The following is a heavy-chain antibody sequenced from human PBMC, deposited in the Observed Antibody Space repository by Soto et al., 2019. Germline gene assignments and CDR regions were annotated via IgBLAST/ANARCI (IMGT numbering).Heavy chain of an antibody. J-gene: IGHJ5*02. V-gene: IGHV4-31*03. D-gene: IGHD2-21*01. Sequence: QVQLQESGPGLVKPSQTLSLTCTVSGASISGDGYSWSWIRQQPGKGLQWIGYIYYSGSTYYTPSLKGRLTISSDMSKNHQSIEQTSVTAANTAIDYGARGPCGDPAPRLAPWGQGALVSVSS. CDR1: GASISGDGYS. CDR2: IYYSGST. CDR3: ARGPCGDPAPRLAP.